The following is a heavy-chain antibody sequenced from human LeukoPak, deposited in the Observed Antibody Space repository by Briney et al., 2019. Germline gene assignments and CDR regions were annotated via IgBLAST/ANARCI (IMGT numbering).Heavy chain of an antibody. Sequence: ASVKVSCKASEYTFTSYSTHWVRQAPGQGLEWMGMINPSGDSTKYAQKFQGRVIMTRDTSTSTVYMEPSSLRSEDTAVYYCARDVVVVGTTPGYWGQGTLVIVSS. CDR1: EYTFTSYS. CDR3: ARDVVVVGTTPGY. D-gene: IGHD2-15*01. V-gene: IGHV1-46*01. CDR2: INPSGDST. J-gene: IGHJ4*02.